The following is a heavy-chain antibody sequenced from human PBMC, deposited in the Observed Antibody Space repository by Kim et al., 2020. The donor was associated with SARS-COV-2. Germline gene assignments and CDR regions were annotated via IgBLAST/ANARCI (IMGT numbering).Heavy chain of an antibody. CDR2: IIPYNGKT. D-gene: IGHD1-7*01. CDR1: GYTFTSYS. Sequence: ASVKVSCKASGYTFTSYSISWVRQAPGQGLEWMGWIIPYNGKTNYAENLQGRVTMTSDTSTNTAYMELRSLRSDDTAVYFCARFRGNWNYLDNYWGQGTLVTVSS. J-gene: IGHJ4*02. CDR3: ARFRGNWNYLDNY. V-gene: IGHV1-18*01.